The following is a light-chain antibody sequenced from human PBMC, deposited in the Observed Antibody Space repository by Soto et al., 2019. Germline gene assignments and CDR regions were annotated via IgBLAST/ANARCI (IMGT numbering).Light chain of an antibody. CDR3: QQYDNLPLT. V-gene: IGKV1-33*01. CDR2: TAS. Sequence: DIQMTQSPSSLSASVGDRVTITCRASQSIRFYLNWYQQKPGKAPKLLIYTASNVQSGVPSRFSGSGSGTDFTFTISSLQPEDIATYYCQQYDNLPLTFGGGTKVDIK. CDR1: QSIRFY. J-gene: IGKJ4*01.